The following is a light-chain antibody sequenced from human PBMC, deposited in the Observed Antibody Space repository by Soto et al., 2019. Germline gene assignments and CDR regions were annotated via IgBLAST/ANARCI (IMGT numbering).Light chain of an antibody. Sequence: EIVMTQSPATLSVSPGERATLSCRASQSVSSNLAWFQQKPGQPPRLLIYGASTRATGIPARFSGSVSGAEFTLTISSLQSEEFAVYYCQQYKNWPWTFGQGTKVEIK. J-gene: IGKJ1*01. CDR1: QSVSSN. V-gene: IGKV3-15*01. CDR3: QQYKNWPWT. CDR2: GAS.